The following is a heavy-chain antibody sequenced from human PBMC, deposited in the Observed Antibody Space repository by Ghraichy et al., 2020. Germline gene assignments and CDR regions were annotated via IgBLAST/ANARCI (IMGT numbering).Heavy chain of an antibody. CDR3: ARDNSDYDILTGSNWFDP. Sequence: SETLSLTCTVSGGSISSYYWSWIRQPPGKGLEWIGYIYYSGSTNYNPSLKSRVTISVDTSKNQFSLKLSSVTAADTAVYYCARDNSDYDILTGSNWFDPWGQGTLVTVSS. J-gene: IGHJ5*02. D-gene: IGHD3-9*01. CDR1: GGSISSYY. CDR2: IYYSGST. V-gene: IGHV4-59*01.